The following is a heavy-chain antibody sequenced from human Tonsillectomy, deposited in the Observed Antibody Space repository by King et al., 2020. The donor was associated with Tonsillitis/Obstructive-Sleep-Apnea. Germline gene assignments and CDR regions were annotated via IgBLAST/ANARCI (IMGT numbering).Heavy chain of an antibody. CDR3: ARGYYSVDY. Sequence: VQLVESGGGLVKPGGSLRLSCAASGFTFSDYYMNWIRQAPGKGLEWVSYISSSSAYTNYADSVKGRFTISRDNAKNSLYLQMNSLIADDTAVYYCARGYYSVDYWGQGTLVTVSS. D-gene: IGHD3-22*01. CDR1: GFTFSDYY. CDR2: ISSSSAYT. V-gene: IGHV3-11*05. J-gene: IGHJ4*02.